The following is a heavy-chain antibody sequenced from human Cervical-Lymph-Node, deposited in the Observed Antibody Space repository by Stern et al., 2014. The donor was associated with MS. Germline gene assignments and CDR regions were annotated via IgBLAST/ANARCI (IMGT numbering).Heavy chain of an antibody. J-gene: IGHJ6*02. D-gene: IGHD1-20*01. CDR1: GGTFSTYA. V-gene: IGHV1-69*01. CDR3: AREYNWNDMYYGMDV. CDR2: IIPIFGTP. Sequence: VQLLESGAEVKKPGSSVKVSCKASGGTFSTYAVSWVRQAPGQGLEWMGGIIPIFGTPNYAQKFQGRVTITADESTSTAYMELSSLRSEDTAVYYCAREYNWNDMYYGMDVWGQGTTVTVSS.